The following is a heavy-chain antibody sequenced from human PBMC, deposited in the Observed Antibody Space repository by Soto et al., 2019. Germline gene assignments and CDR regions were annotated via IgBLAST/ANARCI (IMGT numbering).Heavy chain of an antibody. CDR2: IWYDGSNK. J-gene: IGHJ4*02. D-gene: IGHD5-18*01. V-gene: IGHV3-30*02. CDR3: AKDLGDSYGYHY. CDR1: GFSFILYG. Sequence: GGSLGLSCAGSGFSFILYGMQWVRQAPGKGLEWVAVIWYDGSNKYYADSVKGRFTISRDNSKNTLYLQMNSLRAEDTAVYYCAKDLGDSYGYHYWGQGTLVTVSS.